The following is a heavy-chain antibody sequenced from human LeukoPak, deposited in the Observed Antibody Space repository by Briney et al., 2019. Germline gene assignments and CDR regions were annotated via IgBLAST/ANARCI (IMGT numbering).Heavy chain of an antibody. V-gene: IGHV4-38-2*01. D-gene: IGHD3-3*01. CDR1: GYSISSGYY. Sequence: PSETLSLTCAVSGYSISSGYYWGWIRQPPGKGLEWIGSIYHSGSTYYNPSLKSRVTISVDTSKNQFPLKLSSVTAADTAVYYCASQGQTYYDFWSGYQFDYWGQGTLVTVSS. CDR3: ASQGQTYYDFWSGYQFDY. J-gene: IGHJ4*02. CDR2: IYHSGST.